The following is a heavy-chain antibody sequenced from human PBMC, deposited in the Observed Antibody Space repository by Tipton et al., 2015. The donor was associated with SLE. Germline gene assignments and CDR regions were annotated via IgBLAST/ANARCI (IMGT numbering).Heavy chain of an antibody. CDR3: ARDLTTVGYFDY. V-gene: IGHV3-30*04. J-gene: IGHJ4*02. D-gene: IGHD4-23*01. CDR2: ISFDGSNK. CDR1: GFTFSSYA. Sequence: SLRLSCAASGFTFSSYAMHWVRQAPGKGLECVAVISFDGSNKYYADSVKGRFTISRDNSKNTLYLQMNSLRAEDTAVYYCARDLTTVGYFDYWGQGTLVTVSS.